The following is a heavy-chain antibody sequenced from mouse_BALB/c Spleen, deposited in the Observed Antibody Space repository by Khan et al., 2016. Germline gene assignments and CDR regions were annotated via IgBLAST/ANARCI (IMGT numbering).Heavy chain of an antibody. D-gene: IGHD2-3*01. CDR2: ITHSGET. J-gene: IGHJ3*01. CDR3: AGDLDGYFGFAY. Sequence: VQLQESGPGLVKPSQSLFLACSITGFPITSGYYWIWIRQSPGKPLEWMGYITHSGETFYNPSLQSPISITRETSKNQFFLQLNSVTTEDTAMSYSAGDLDGYFGFAYWGQGTLVTVSA. V-gene: IGHV12-3*02. CDR1: GFPITSGYY.